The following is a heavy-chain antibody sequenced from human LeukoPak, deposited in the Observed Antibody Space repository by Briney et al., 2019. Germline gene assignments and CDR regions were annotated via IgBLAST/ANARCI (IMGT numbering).Heavy chain of an antibody. D-gene: IGHD3-9*01. J-gene: IGHJ4*02. CDR1: GFTFSNHF. V-gene: IGHV3-64D*06. Sequence: GGSLRLSCSTSGFTFSNHFMHWVRQAPGKGLEYVSSIGPNGASTLYADFVKGRFTISRDNSKNALYLQLTSLRLEDTALYYCVKDLTGTWSFDYWGQGTLVTVSS. CDR3: VKDLTGTWSFDY. CDR2: IGPNGAST.